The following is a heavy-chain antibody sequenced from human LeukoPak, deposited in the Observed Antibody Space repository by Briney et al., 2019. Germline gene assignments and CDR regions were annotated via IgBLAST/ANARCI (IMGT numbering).Heavy chain of an antibody. J-gene: IGHJ4*02. CDR2: ISSTSSYK. CDR1: GLRFRSYV. D-gene: IGHD5-12*01. CDR3: AAEDIVATPPFY. V-gene: IGHV3-21*01. Sequence: GSLRLSCIVSGLRFRSYVMNWVRQTPGKGLEWVAAISSTSSYKYYAESVEGRFTISRDNAKNSLFLQMNSLRAGDTALYFCAAEDIVATPPFYWGQGTLVAVSS.